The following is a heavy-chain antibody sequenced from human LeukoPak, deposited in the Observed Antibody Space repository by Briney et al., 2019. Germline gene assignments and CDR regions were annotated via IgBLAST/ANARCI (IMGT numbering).Heavy chain of an antibody. CDR2: IKQDGSEK. V-gene: IGHV3-7*03. CDR1: GFTFSTHW. Sequence: GGSLRLSCAASGFTFSTHWVTWVRQAPGKGLEWVANIKQDGSEKNYVDSVKGRFTISRDNYKNTAYLQMNSLRAEDTAVYYCAGSWYFDYWGQGTLVTVSS. D-gene: IGHD6-13*01. CDR3: AGSWYFDY. J-gene: IGHJ4*02.